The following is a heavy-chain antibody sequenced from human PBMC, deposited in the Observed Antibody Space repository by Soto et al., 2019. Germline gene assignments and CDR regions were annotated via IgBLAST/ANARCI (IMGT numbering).Heavy chain of an antibody. Sequence: GASVKVSCKASGGTFSSYAISWVRQAPGQGLEWMGGIIPIFGTANYAQKFQGRVTITADESTSTAYMELSSLRSEDTAVYYCARDYSNYGYYYYGMGVWGQGTTVTVSS. CDR2: IIPIFGTA. CDR3: ARDYSNYGYYYYGMGV. J-gene: IGHJ6*02. V-gene: IGHV1-69*13. CDR1: GGTFSSYA. D-gene: IGHD4-4*01.